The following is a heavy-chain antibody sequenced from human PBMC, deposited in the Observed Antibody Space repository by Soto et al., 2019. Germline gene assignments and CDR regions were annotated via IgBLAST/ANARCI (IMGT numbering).Heavy chain of an antibody. CDR2: IYWDDDK. CDR1: GFSLSTSGVG. J-gene: IGHJ6*02. D-gene: IGHD2-21*02. V-gene: IGHV2-5*02. Sequence: QITLKESGPTLVKPTQTLTLTCTFSGFSLSTSGVGVGWIRQPPGKALEWLALIYWDDDKRYSPSLRSRLTIRKVTSKNQVVLTMTNMDPVDTATYHCIQSRCGGDCLQSYASHYYYGMDVWGQGTTVTVSS. CDR3: IQSRCGGDCLQSYASHYYYGMDV.